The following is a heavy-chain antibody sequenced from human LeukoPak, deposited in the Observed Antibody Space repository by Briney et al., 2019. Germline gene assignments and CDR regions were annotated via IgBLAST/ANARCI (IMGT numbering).Heavy chain of an antibody. CDR1: GGSISSSSYY. Sequence: SETLSLTCTVSGGSISSSSYYWGWIRQPPGKGLEWIGSIYYSGSTYYNPSLKSRVTISVDTSKNQFSLKLSSVTAADTAVYYCARDSHNLGFQGGSRPYYFDYWGQGTLVTVSS. V-gene: IGHV4-39*07. D-gene: IGHD3-16*01. CDR3: ARDSHNLGFQGGSRPYYFDY. CDR2: IYYSGST. J-gene: IGHJ4*02.